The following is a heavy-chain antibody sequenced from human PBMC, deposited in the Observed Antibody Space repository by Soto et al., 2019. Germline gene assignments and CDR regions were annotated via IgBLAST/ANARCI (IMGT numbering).Heavy chain of an antibody. J-gene: IGHJ4*02. CDR2: ISYDGSNK. CDR3: AKDWGETGTTPDNDY. V-gene: IGHV3-30*18. Sequence: GGSLRLSCTASGFTFSSYGMHWVRQAPGKGLEWVAVISYDGSNKYYADSVKGRFTISRDNSKNTLYLQMNSLRAEDTAVYYCAKDWGETGTTPDNDYWGQGTLVTVSS. D-gene: IGHD1-7*01. CDR1: GFTFSSYG.